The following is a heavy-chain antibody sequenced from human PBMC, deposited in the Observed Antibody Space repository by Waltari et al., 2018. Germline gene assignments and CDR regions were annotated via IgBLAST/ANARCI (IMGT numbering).Heavy chain of an antibody. J-gene: IGHJ3*02. D-gene: IGHD1-26*01. Sequence: EVQLVESGGGLVQPGGSLRLSCAASGFTFSSYSMNWVRQAPGKGLEWVSYISSSSTIYYADPVKGRFTISRDNAKNSLYLQMNSLRAEDTAVYYCAREIGIGAFDIWGQGTMVTVSS. CDR3: AREIGIGAFDI. CDR2: ISSSSTI. V-gene: IGHV3-48*04. CDR1: GFTFSSYS.